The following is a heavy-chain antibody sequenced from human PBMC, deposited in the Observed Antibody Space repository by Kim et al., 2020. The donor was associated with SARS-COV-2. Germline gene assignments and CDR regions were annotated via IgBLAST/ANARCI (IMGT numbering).Heavy chain of an antibody. V-gene: IGHV3-23*01. CDR1: GFIYSSHA. J-gene: IGHJ2*01. CDR2: ISGGGAP. D-gene: IGHD3-10*01. Sequence: GGSPRLSCAASGFIYSSHAMSWVRQAPGKGLEWVAVISGGGAPYYADSVKGRFTISRDNSQKTLYLQLNNLGSGDTATYYCAKGVTMFRGVVLDGRDYFDLWGRGTLVTVSS. CDR3: AKGVTMFRGVVLDGRDYFDL.